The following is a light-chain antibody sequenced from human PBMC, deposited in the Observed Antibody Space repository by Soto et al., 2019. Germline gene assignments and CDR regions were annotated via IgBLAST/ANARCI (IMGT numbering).Light chain of an antibody. Sequence: QAVVTQEPSLTVSPGGTVTLTCGSSTGAVTTAHYPYWFQQKPGQAPRTLIYDTNNKHSWTPARFSGSLLGGQPALTLSGAQAEDEADYYCSLSYSDIRVFGGGTKLTVL. CDR2: DTN. CDR3: SLSYSDIRV. J-gene: IGLJ3*02. CDR1: TGAVTTAHY. V-gene: IGLV7-46*01.